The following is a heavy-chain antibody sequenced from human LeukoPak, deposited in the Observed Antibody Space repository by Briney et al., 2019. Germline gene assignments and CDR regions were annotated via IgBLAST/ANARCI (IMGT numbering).Heavy chain of an antibody. J-gene: IGHJ4*02. Sequence: ASVKVSCKASGYTFTSYGISWVRQAPGQGLEWMGWISAYNGNTNSAQKLQGRVTMTTDTSTGTAYMELRSLRSDDTAVYYCARDSELRHCSGGSCSFDYWGQGTLVTVSS. V-gene: IGHV1-18*01. CDR3: ARDSELRHCSGGSCSFDY. D-gene: IGHD2-15*01. CDR1: GYTFTSYG. CDR2: ISAYNGNT.